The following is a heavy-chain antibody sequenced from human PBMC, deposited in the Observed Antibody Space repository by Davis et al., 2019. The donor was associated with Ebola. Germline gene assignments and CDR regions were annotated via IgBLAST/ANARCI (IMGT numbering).Heavy chain of an antibody. J-gene: IGHJ4*02. D-gene: IGHD4-11*01. CDR2: IKQQGSLV. V-gene: IGHV3-7*01. Sequence: GESLKISCADSRVTLTSEWMSWVRQAPGKGLEWVASIKQQGSLVYYLESVKGRFTVSRDNAKNSLFLQMDSLRAEDTAVYYCATLLGTSTTFDNWGQGTLVTVSS. CDR1: RVTLTSEW. CDR3: ATLLGTSTTFDN.